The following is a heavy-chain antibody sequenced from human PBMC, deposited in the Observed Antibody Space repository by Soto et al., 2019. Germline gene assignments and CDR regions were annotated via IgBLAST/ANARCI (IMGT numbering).Heavy chain of an antibody. Sequence: SETLSLTCTVSGGSISSYYWSWIRQPPGKGLEWIGYIYYSGSTNYNPSLKSRVTISVDTSKNQFSLKLSSVTAADTAVYYCARGSHYGSGSYFLTYFDYWGQGTLVTVS. J-gene: IGHJ4*02. CDR3: ARGSHYGSGSYFLTYFDY. V-gene: IGHV4-59*01. D-gene: IGHD3-10*01. CDR2: IYYSGST. CDR1: GGSISSYY.